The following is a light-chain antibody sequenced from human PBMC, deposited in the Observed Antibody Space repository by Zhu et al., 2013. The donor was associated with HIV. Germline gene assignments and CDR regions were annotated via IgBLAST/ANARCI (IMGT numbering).Light chain of an antibody. CDR3: AACDDSLSVWV. J-gene: IGLJ3*02. Sequence: SYVLTQPPSVSVAPGKTARITCGGNNIGTTGVHWYQQKPGQAPVLVVYDDSDRPSGVPDRFSGSKSGTSGSLAISGLQSDDEADYNYAACDDSLSVWVFGGGTKLTVL. CDR2: DDS. CDR1: NIGTTG. V-gene: IGLV3-21*03.